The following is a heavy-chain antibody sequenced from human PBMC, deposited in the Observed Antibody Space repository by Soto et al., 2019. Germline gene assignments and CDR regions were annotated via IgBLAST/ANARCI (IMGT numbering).Heavy chain of an antibody. Sequence: PGGSLRLSCAASGFTFSSYSMNWVRQAPGKGLEWVSSISSSSSYIYYADSVKGRFTISRDNAKNSLYLQMNSLRAEDTAVYYCARGSVAATPSDDAFDIWGQGTMVTVSS. CDR3: ARGSVAATPSDDAFDI. V-gene: IGHV3-21*01. CDR1: GFTFSSYS. J-gene: IGHJ3*02. D-gene: IGHD2-15*01. CDR2: ISSSSSYI.